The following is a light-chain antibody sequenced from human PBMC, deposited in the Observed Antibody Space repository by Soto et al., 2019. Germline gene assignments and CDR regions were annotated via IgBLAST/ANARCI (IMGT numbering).Light chain of an antibody. CDR3: QRRHMWPIT. Sequence: EVVLTQSPVTLSLSPGERATLSCRASQSFRGLLAWYQQKPGQAPRLLIYDAYNRATGIPPRFSGSGSETDFTITLSSLEPEDSVVYYCQRRHMWPITCGRGTRLEI. CDR1: QSFRGL. V-gene: IGKV3-11*01. J-gene: IGKJ5*01. CDR2: DAY.